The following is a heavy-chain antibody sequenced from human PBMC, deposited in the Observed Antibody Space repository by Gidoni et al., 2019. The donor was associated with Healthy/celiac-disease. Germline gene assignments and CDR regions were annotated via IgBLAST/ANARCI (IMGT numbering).Heavy chain of an antibody. D-gene: IGHD6-6*01. CDR3: AKDLYSSSSVLGY. V-gene: IGHV3-9*01. J-gene: IGHJ4*02. CDR1: GFTFDDYA. Sequence: EVQLVASGGGLVQPGRSLRLSCAASGFTFDDYAMHWVRQAPGKGLEWVSGISWNSGSIGYADSVKGRFTISRDNAKNSLYLQMNSLRAEDTALYYCAKDLYSSSSVLGYWGQGTLVTVSS. CDR2: ISWNSGSI.